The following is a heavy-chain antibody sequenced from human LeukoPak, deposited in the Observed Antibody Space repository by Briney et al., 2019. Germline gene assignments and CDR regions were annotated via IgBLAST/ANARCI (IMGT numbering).Heavy chain of an antibody. CDR1: GFTFSSYG. CDR2: ISYDGSNK. Sequence: PGRSLRLSCAASGFTFSSYGMHWVRQAPGKGLEWVAVISYDGSNKYYADSVKGRFTISRDNSKNTLYLQMNSLRAEDTAVYYCAKAGYSYGDSYYGMDVWGQGTTVTVSS. D-gene: IGHD5-18*01. J-gene: IGHJ6*02. V-gene: IGHV3-30*18. CDR3: AKAGYSYGDSYYGMDV.